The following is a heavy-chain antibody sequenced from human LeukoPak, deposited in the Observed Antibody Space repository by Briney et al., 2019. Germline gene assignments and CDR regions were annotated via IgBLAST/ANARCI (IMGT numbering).Heavy chain of an antibody. CDR1: GGSISSYY. V-gene: IGHV4-59*01. Sequence: PSETLSLTCTVSGGSISSYYWSWIRQPPAKGLEWSGYIYYSGSTNYNPSLKSRVTISVDTSKNQFSLKLSSVTAADTAVYYCARGRYYYGSGSYRPSYGMDVWGQGTTVTVSS. CDR3: ARGRYYYGSGSYRPSYGMDV. D-gene: IGHD3-10*01. CDR2: IYYSGST. J-gene: IGHJ6*02.